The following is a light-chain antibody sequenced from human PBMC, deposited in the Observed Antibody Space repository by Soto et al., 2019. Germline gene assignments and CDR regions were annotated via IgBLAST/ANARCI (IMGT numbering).Light chain of an antibody. CDR3: QQYNNWPRT. CDR1: QSVSSN. CDR2: GAS. J-gene: IGKJ1*01. V-gene: IGKV3-15*01. Sequence: EIVMTQSPATLSVSPGERATVSCGASQSVSSNLAWYQQRPGQAPRLLIYGASTRATGIPARFSGSGSGTEFTLTISSLQSEDFAVYYCQQYNNWPRTFGQGTKVDIK.